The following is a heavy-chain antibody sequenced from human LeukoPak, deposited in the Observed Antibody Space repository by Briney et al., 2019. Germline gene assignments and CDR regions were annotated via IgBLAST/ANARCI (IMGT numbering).Heavy chain of an antibody. D-gene: IGHD6-25*01. CDR3: ARGGGSAADYSYYYMDV. J-gene: IGHJ6*03. V-gene: IGHV1-18*01. CDR1: GYTFTSYG. Sequence: ASVKVSCKASGYTFTSYGITWVRQAPGQGREWMGWISAYNGNTNYAQKLQVRVTMTTDTSTSTAYMELRSLRSDYTAVHYCARGGGSAADYSYYYMDVWGKGTTVTVSS. CDR2: ISAYNGNT.